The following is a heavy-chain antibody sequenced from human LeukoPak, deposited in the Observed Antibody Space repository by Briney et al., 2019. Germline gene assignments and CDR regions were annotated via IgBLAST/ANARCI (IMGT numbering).Heavy chain of an antibody. J-gene: IGHJ5*02. CDR3: ARDKVIASAGTPNWFDP. V-gene: IGHV1-18*01. Sequence: GASVKVSCKASGYTFTSYGISWVRQAPGQGLEWVGWISAYDGNTNYAQRFQDRVTMTTDTSTTTAYMELRSLRCDDTAVYYCARDKVIASAGTPNWFDPWGQGTLVTVSS. CDR1: GYTFTSYG. D-gene: IGHD6-13*01. CDR2: ISAYDGNT.